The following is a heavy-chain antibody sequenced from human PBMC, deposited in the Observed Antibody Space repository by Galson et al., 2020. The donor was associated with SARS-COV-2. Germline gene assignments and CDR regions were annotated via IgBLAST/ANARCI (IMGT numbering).Heavy chain of an antibody. CDR1: GFTFSTYW. Sequence: GGSLRLSCAASGFTFSTYWVTWVRQAPGKGLEWVANIKDDGSEKYYVDSVKGRFTISRDNAKNSLYLQMNSLRAEDTAVYYCARDSRASRGDPWDYWGQGTLVTVSS. CDR2: IKDDGSEK. J-gene: IGHJ4*02. D-gene: IGHD3-10*01. CDR3: ARDSRASRGDPWDY. V-gene: IGHV3-7*01.